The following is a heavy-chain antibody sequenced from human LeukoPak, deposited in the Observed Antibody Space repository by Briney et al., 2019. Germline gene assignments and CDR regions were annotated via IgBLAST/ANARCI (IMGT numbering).Heavy chain of an antibody. CDR2: TYYRSKWFR. D-gene: IGHD4-11*01. J-gene: IGHJ4*02. CDR3: ARKGTVTTPFDY. CDR1: GYSVSSNTAT. V-gene: IGHV6-1*01. Sequence: SQTLSLTCAISGYSVSSNTATWNWIRHSPARGLEWLGRTYYRSKWFRDYAVSVKSRITIDADTSKNQFSLQLNSVTPEDTAVYYCARKGTVTTPFDYWGQGILVTVSS.